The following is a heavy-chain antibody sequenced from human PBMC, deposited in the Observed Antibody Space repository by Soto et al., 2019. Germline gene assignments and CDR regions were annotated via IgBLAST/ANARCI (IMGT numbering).Heavy chain of an antibody. Sequence: GASVKVSCKASGYTFTSYGISWVRQAPGQGLEWMGWISAYNGNTNYAQKLQGRVTMTTDTSTSTAYMELRSLRSDDTAVYYCARDNPFYCSSTSCPDYYYYGMDVWGQGTTVTAP. J-gene: IGHJ6*02. CDR1: GYTFTSYG. D-gene: IGHD2-2*01. CDR2: ISAYNGNT. CDR3: ARDNPFYCSSTSCPDYYYYGMDV. V-gene: IGHV1-18*01.